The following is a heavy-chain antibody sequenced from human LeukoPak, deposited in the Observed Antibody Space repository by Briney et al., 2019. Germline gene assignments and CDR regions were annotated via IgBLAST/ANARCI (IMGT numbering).Heavy chain of an antibody. D-gene: IGHD2-15*01. Sequence: GGSLRLSCAASGITFSSYAMHWVRQAPGKGLEWVSFISSGGNTDHSDSVKGRFTISRDNSKNTLYLQMNSLRAEDTAIYYCARRAGEYSHPYDYWGQGTLVTVSS. J-gene: IGHJ4*02. CDR2: ISSGGNT. V-gene: IGHV3-53*01. CDR3: ARRAGEYSHPYDY. CDR1: GITFSSYA.